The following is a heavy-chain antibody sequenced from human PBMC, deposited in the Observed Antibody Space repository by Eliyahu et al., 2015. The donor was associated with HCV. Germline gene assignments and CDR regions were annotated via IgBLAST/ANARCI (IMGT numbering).Heavy chain of an antibody. D-gene: IGHD3-3*01. J-gene: IGHJ5*02. CDR1: GAXFSXXX. CDR3: ARGGSNYDFWSGYYTGIDWFDP. Sequence: QVQLQQWGAGLLKPSETLSLTCAVYGAXFSXXXWXWIXQPPGKGLEWIGEINHSGSTNYNPXLKSRVTISVDTSKNQFSLKLSSVTAADTAVYYCARGGSNYDFWSGYYTGIDWFDPWGQGTLVTVSS. V-gene: IGHV4-34*01. CDR2: INHSGST.